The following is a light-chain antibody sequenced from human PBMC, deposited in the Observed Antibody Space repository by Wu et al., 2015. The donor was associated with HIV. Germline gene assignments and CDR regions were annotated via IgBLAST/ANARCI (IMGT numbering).Light chain of an antibody. J-gene: IGKJ4*01. V-gene: IGKV3-11*01. CDR2: DAS. CDR1: QYISNS. CDR3: QQHSGWPHA. Sequence: ETVLSQSPATLSLSPGERATLSCRASQYISNSLAWFQQKSGQSPRLLIYDASHRATGIPARFSGSGSGTDFTLTISSLEPEDFAVYYCQQHSGWPHAFGGGTKVEIK.